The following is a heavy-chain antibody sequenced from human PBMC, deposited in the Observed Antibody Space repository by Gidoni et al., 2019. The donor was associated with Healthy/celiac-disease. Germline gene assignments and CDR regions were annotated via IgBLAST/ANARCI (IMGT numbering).Heavy chain of an antibody. CDR2: ISAYNGNT. Sequence: QVQLVQSGAEVKKPGASVKVSCKGSGYTFTSYGISWVRPATGQGLEWMGWISAYNGNTNYAQKLQGRVTMTTDTSTSTAYMGLGSLRSDDTAVYYCAVTGDSSGYYGTDHNDYWGQGTLVTVSS. CDR1: GYTFTSYG. J-gene: IGHJ4*02. CDR3: AVTGDSSGYYGTDHNDY. D-gene: IGHD3-22*01. V-gene: IGHV1-18*01.